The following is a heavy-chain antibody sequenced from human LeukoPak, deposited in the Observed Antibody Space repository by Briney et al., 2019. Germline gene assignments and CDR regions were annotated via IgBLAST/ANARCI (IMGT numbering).Heavy chain of an antibody. CDR1: GGASSGYY. CDR2: TDHQGST. D-gene: IGHD5-24*01. CDR3: AWTRDGYLRY. J-gene: IGHJ4*02. Sequence: SETLSLTCAVYGGASSGYYGTWMRQAPGKGLEWIGETDHQGSTNYNPSLKSRVTISVDTSKSQFSLRLSSVTAADTAVYYCAWTRDGYLRYWGQGTLVSVSS. V-gene: IGHV4-34*01.